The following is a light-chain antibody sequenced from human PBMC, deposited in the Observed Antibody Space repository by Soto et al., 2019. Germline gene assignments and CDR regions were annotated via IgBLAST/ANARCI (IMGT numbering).Light chain of an antibody. CDR2: EVS. CDR1: SSGVGAYDY. CDR3: SSYAGSNNLNV. J-gene: IGLJ1*01. Sequence: QSALTQPPSASGSPGQSVTISCTGTSSGVGAYDYVSWYQQHPGKVPKLIIYEVSKRPSGVPDRFSGSKSGNTASLTVSGLQAEDEADYYCSSYAGSNNLNVFGTGTKLTVL. V-gene: IGLV2-8*01.